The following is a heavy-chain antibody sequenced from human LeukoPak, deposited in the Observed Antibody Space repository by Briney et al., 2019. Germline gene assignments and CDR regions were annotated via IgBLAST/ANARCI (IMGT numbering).Heavy chain of an antibody. CDR1: GYTFTCYY. J-gene: IGHJ6*03. V-gene: IGHV1-2*02. D-gene: IGHD3-9*01. Sequence: ASVKVSCKASGYTFTCYYMHWVRQAPGQGLEWMGWINPNSGGTNYAQKFQGRVTMTRDTSISTAYMELSRLRSDDTAVYYCACNDILTLGDYYYYYMDVWGKGTTVTVSS. CDR3: ACNDILTLGDYYYYYMDV. CDR2: INPNSGGT.